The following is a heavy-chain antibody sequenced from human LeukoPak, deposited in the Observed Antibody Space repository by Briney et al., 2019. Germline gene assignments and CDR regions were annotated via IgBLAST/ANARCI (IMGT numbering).Heavy chain of an antibody. J-gene: IGHJ6*02. CDR2: MNPNSGNT. CDR1: GYTFTSYD. CDR3: ARGLYGWKIVLMVYANYGMDV. Sequence: ASVKVSCKASGYTFTSYDINWVRQATGQGLEWMGWMNPNSGNTGYAQKFQARVTMTRNTSISTAYMELSSLRSEDTAVYYCARGLYGWKIVLMVYANYGMDVWGQGTTVTVSS. V-gene: IGHV1-8*01. D-gene: IGHD2-8*01.